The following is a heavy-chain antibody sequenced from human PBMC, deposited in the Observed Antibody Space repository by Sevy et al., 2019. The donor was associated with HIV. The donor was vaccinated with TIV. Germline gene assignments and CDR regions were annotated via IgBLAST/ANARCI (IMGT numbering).Heavy chain of an antibody. CDR3: ASNCYGDYIIDS. V-gene: IGHV3-48*02. D-gene: IGHD4-17*01. J-gene: IGHJ4*02. CDR1: GFTFTSYS. Sequence: GGSLRLSCAASGFTFTSYSMNWVRQAPGKGLEWSSYISSDSTTIYYVESVKGRFTISRDNANNALYLQMISLRDEDTAVYYYASNCYGDYIIDSWGQGTPVTVSS. CDR2: ISSDSTTI.